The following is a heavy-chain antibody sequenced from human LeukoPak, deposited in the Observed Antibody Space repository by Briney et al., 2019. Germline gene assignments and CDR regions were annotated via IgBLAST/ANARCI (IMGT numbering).Heavy chain of an antibody. D-gene: IGHD3-10*01. V-gene: IGHV5-51*01. J-gene: IGHJ3*02. Sequence: PGESLKISCKGSGYSFTSYWIGWVRQMPGKGLEWMGIIYPGDSDTRYSPSFQGQVTISADKSISTAYLQWSSLKASDTAMYYCARQPRSITMVRGVPDAFDIWGQGTMVTVSS. CDR3: ARQPRSITMVRGVPDAFDI. CDR1: GYSFTSYW. CDR2: IYPGDSDT.